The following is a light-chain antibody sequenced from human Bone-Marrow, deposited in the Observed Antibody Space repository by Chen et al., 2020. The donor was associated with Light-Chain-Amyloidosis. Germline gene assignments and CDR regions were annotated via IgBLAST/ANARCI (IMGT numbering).Light chain of an antibody. CDR3: QVWDRSSDRPV. V-gene: IGLV3-21*02. Sequence: SYVLTQPSPVSVAPGQTATIACGGNNIGSTSVPWYQQSPGQAPLLVVYDDSDRPAGIPERLSGSNSGNTATLTISRVEAGDEADYYCQVWDRSSDRPVFGGGTKLTVL. J-gene: IGLJ3*02. CDR2: DDS. CDR1: NIGSTS.